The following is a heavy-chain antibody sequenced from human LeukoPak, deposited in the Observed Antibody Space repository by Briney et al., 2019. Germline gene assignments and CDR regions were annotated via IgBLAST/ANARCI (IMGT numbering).Heavy chain of an antibody. V-gene: IGHV3-9*03. CDR2: ISWNSGSM. Sequence: PGRSLRLSCAASGFTFYDYAMHWVRQAPGKGLEWVSGISWNSGSMGYADSVKGRFTISRDNAKNSLYLQMNSLRAEDMALYYCAKGRYTSSWYYFDYWGQGTLVTVSS. D-gene: IGHD6-13*01. J-gene: IGHJ4*02. CDR1: GFTFYDYA. CDR3: AKGRYTSSWYYFDY.